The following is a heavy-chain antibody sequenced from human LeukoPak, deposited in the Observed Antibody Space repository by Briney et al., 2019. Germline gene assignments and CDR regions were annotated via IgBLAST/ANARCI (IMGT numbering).Heavy chain of an antibody. D-gene: IGHD6-6*01. CDR2: ISYDGSNK. Sequence: GGSLRLSCAASGFTFSSYAMHWVRQAPGEGLEWVAVISYDGSNKYYADSVKGRFTISRDNSKNTLYLQMNSLRAEDTAVYYCARDWGYSSSSYYFDYWGQGTLVTVSS. V-gene: IGHV3-30-3*01. J-gene: IGHJ4*02. CDR1: GFTFSSYA. CDR3: ARDWGYSSSSYYFDY.